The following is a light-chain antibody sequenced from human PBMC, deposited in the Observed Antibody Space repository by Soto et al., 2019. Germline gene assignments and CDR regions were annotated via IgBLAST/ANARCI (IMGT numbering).Light chain of an antibody. CDR1: QISLYSSNNNNC. V-gene: IGKV4-1*01. J-gene: IGKJ4*01. CDR3: QQYYSTPLT. CDR2: WAS. Sequence: DIVMSQSPDSLAVSLGGRSTINFKSSQISLYSSNNNNCLAWYQQKPGQPPEVLISWASTRQSGVPARFSGSGSGTNFTLTISNLQAEDVAVYYCQQYYSTPLTFGGGTKVDIK.